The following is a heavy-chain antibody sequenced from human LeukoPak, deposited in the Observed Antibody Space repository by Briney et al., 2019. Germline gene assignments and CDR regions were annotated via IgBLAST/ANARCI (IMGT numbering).Heavy chain of an antibody. CDR3: ARDEFESTNYHFDY. D-gene: IGHD1-7*01. Sequence: ASVKVSCKASGYTFSGYYMNWLRQAPGQGPEWMGWINPNSGVTNYAQKFQGRVTMTRDTSISTAYMELSRLTSDDTAVCYCARDEFESTNYHFDYWGQGTLVTVSS. V-gene: IGHV1-2*02. CDR1: GYTFSGYY. J-gene: IGHJ4*02. CDR2: INPNSGVT.